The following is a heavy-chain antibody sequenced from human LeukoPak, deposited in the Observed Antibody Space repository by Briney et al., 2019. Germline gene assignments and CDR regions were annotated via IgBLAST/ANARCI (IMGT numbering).Heavy chain of an antibody. J-gene: IGHJ4*02. CDR3: AKASNYGSGSYYPRGVDY. CDR1: GFTFNNYA. CDR2: ISGSGGGT. Sequence: GGSLRLSCAASGFTFNNYAKSWVRQAPGKGLEWVSGISGSGGGTYYADSVKGRFTISRDNSKNTLYLQMNSLRAEDTAVYYCAKASNYGSGSYYPRGVDYWGQGTLVTVSS. V-gene: IGHV3-23*01. D-gene: IGHD3-10*01.